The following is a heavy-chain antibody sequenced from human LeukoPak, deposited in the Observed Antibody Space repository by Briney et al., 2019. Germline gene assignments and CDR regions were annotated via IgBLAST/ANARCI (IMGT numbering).Heavy chain of an antibody. CDR3: ATTYYYDSSGYFLNNWFDP. D-gene: IGHD3-22*01. CDR1: GGSFSSYY. CDR2: INHSGST. V-gene: IGHV4-34*01. Sequence: SETLSLTCAVYGGSFSSYYWSWIRQPPGKGLEWIGEINHSGSTNYNPSLKSRVTISVDTSKNQFSLKLSSVTATDTAVYYCATTYYYDSSGYFLNNWFDPWGQGTLVTVSS. J-gene: IGHJ5*02.